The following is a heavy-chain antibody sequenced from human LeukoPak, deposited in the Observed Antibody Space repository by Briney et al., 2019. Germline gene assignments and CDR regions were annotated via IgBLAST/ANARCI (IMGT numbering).Heavy chain of an antibody. CDR2: INHDGSEK. J-gene: IGHJ4*02. CDR1: GFTFSSYW. Sequence: PGGSLRLSCAAPGFTFSSYWMNWVRQAPGKGLEWVAHINHDGSEKYYVDSVKGRFTISRDNAKNSLYLQMNSLRVEETAVYYCARAQPRRDGNNRRGDYFDYWGQGRLVTVSS. D-gene: IGHD1/OR15-1a*01. V-gene: IGHV3-7*01. CDR3: ARAQPRRDGNNRRGDYFDY.